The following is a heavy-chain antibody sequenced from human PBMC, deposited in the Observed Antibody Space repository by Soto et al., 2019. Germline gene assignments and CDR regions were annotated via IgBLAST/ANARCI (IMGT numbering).Heavy chain of an antibody. CDR2: IYYSGST. D-gene: IGHD5-18*01. CDR3: ARHSVTAMVSLFGGGFDP. J-gene: IGHJ5*02. CDR1: GGSISSSSYY. Sequence: QLQLQESGPGLVKPSETLSLTCTVSGGSISSSSYYWGWIRQPPGKGLEWIGSIYYSGSTYYNPSLKSRVTIAVDTSKNQFSLKLSSVTAADTAVYYCARHSVTAMVSLFGGGFDPWGQGTLVTVSS. V-gene: IGHV4-39*01.